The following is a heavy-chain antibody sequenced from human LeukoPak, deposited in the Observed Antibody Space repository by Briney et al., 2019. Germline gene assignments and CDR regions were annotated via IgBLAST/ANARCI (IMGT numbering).Heavy chain of an antibody. CDR3: ARGGGYASPIGY. V-gene: IGHV4-59*01. CDR1: GGSISTYY. J-gene: IGHJ4*02. CDR2: IYHGGST. Sequence: SETLSLTCTLSGGSISTYYWSWIRQPPGKGLEWIGHIYHGGSTNYNPSLKSRVTISVDTSKNQFSLKLSSVTAADTAVYYCARGGGYASPIGYWGQGALVTVSS. D-gene: IGHD5-12*01.